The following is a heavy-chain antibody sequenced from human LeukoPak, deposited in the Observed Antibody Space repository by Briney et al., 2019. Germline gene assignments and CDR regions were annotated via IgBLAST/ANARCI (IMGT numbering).Heavy chain of an antibody. J-gene: IGHJ4*02. CDR2: ISYDGSNK. CDR3: AKARGDCGGDCIVDY. D-gene: IGHD2-21*02. V-gene: IGHV3-30-3*01. Sequence: GGSLRLSCAASGFTLSSYAMHWVRQAPGKGLEWVAVISYDGSNKYYADSVKGRFTISRDNSKNTLYLQMNSLRAEDTAVYYCAKARGDCGGDCIVDYWGQGTLVTVSS. CDR1: GFTLSSYA.